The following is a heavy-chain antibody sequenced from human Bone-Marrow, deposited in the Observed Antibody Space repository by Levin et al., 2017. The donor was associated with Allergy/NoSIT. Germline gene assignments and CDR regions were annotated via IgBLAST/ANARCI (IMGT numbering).Heavy chain of an antibody. D-gene: IGHD2-15*01. Sequence: GESLKISCKASGYSFTDYYIHWVRQAPGQGLEWMGFINPNRGSTSYAQQFQGRITMTSDTSTTTVYMELGSLRSEDTALYYCVRNAASGFDYWGQGSLVTVSS. CDR1: GYSFTDYY. V-gene: IGHV1-46*03. CDR3: VRNAASGFDY. J-gene: IGHJ4*02. CDR2: INPNRGST.